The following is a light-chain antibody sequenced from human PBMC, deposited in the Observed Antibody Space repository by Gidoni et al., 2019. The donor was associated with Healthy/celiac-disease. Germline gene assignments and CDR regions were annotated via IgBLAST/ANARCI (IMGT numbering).Light chain of an antibody. CDR3: QQYNNWPPWT. V-gene: IGKV3-15*01. Sequence: EIVMTQSPATLSVSPGERPTLSCRASQSVGSNLAWYQQKPGQAPRLLIYGASTRATGIPARFSGSGSGTEFTLTISSLQSEDFAVYCCQQYNNWPPWTFGQGTKVEIK. CDR1: QSVGSN. CDR2: GAS. J-gene: IGKJ1*01.